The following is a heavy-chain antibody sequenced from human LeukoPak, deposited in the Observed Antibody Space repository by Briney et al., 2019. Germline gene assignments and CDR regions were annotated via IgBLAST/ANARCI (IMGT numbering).Heavy chain of an antibody. CDR1: GGTFSSYA. CDR2: IIPIFGTA. V-gene: IGHV1-69*01. Sequence: AAVKVSCKASGGTFSSYAISWVRQAPGQGLEWMGGIIPIFGTANYAQKFRGRVTITADESTSTAYMELSSLRSEDTAVYYCARFPSSLAAAGYYFDYWGQGTLVTVS. J-gene: IGHJ4*02. CDR3: ARFPSSLAAAGYYFDY. D-gene: IGHD6-13*01.